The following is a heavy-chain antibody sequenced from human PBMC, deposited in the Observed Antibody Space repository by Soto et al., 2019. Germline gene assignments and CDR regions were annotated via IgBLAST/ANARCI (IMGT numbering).Heavy chain of an antibody. CDR1: GFSLSTSGVG. Sequence: QITLKESGPTLVKPTQTLTLTCTFSGFSLSTSGVGVGWIRQPPGKALEWLALIYWADDKRHSPSLKGRLTIAKDTSKNQVVLTMTNMDPVDTATYYCAHRGMGVVVAARGFDYRCQGALVIVSS. CDR3: AHRGMGVVVAARGFDY. CDR2: IYWADDK. V-gene: IGHV2-5*02. D-gene: IGHD2-15*01. J-gene: IGHJ4*02.